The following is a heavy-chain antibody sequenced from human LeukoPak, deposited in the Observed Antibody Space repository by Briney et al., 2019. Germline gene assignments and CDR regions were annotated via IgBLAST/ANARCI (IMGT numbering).Heavy chain of an antibody. CDR1: GFTFSDYY. Sequence: KAGGSLRLSCAASGFTFSDYYMSWIRQAPGKGLEWVSYISSSGSTIYYADSVKGRFTISRDNAKNSLYLQMNSLRAEDTAVYYCAREGVVVVREFDYWGQGTLVTVSS. J-gene: IGHJ4*02. CDR3: AREGVVVVREFDY. CDR2: ISSSGSTI. V-gene: IGHV3-11*04. D-gene: IGHD3-22*01.